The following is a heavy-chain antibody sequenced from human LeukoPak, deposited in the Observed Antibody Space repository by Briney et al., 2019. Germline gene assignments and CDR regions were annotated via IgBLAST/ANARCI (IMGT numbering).Heavy chain of an antibody. CDR3: ARHLAVDTAMGNNWFDP. CDR2: IYYTGSS. CDR1: RYSISSGYY. J-gene: IGHJ5*02. D-gene: IGHD5-18*01. Sequence: SETLSLTCAVSRYSISSGYYWGWIRQPPGKGLEWIGSIYYTGSSYINLSLKSRVTTSVDTTKNQISLKLRSVTAADTAVYYCARHLAVDTAMGNNWFDPWGQGTLVTVSS. V-gene: IGHV4-38-2*01.